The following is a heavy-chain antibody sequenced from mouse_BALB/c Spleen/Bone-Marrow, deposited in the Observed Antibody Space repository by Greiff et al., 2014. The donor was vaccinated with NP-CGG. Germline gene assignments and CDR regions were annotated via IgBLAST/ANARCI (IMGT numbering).Heavy chain of an antibody. V-gene: IGHV14-3*02. J-gene: IGHJ2*01. D-gene: IGHD1-1*01. CDR2: IDPSNGNT. CDR1: GFNIKNNY. CDR3: ARYYYGYYFDY. Sequence: VQLQQSGAELVKPGASVKLSCTASGFNIKNNYMHWVKQRPEQGLEWIGKIDPSNGNTKYDPKFQGKATITADTSSNTAYLQLSSLTSEDTAVYYCARYYYGYYFDYWGQGTTLTVSS.